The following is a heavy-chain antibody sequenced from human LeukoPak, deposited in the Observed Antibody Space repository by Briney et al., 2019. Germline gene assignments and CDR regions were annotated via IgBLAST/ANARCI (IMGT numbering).Heavy chain of an antibody. Sequence: GASVKVSCKASGYTFTSYYMHWVRQAPGQGLEWMGIINPSGGSTSYAQKFQGRVTMTRDTSTSTVYMELSSLRSEDTAVHYCARGLSGNIVATSTDYWGQGTLVTVSS. V-gene: IGHV1-46*01. D-gene: IGHD5-12*01. J-gene: IGHJ4*02. CDR2: INPSGGST. CDR3: ARGLSGNIVATSTDY. CDR1: GYTFTSYY.